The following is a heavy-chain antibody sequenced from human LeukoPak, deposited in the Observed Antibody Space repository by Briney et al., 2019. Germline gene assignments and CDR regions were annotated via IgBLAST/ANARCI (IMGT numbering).Heavy chain of an antibody. J-gene: IGHJ5*02. Sequence: PGGSLRLSCAASGFIFSVYWMHWVRDARGKGAVWGSRIKTDGSITDYADSVKRRFTISRDNAANTLFLQMSSLRAEDTAVYYCAREKDDHGDPGPLDAWGQGDLVTVSS. D-gene: IGHD4-17*01. CDR3: AREKDDHGDPGPLDA. V-gene: IGHV3-74*01. CDR2: IKTDGSIT. CDR1: GFIFSVYW.